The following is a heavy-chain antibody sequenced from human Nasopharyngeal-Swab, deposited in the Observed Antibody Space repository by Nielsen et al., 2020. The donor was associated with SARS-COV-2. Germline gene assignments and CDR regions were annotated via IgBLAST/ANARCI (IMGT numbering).Heavy chain of an antibody. CDR1: GFTFSRNG. Sequence: GESLKISCAASGFTFSRNGMHWVRQAPGKGLEWVGVVSSDGSNKYYSDSAKGRFALSRDNSKNTVDLQMNSLTAEDTAVYYCAAGTWYRGGYDAFDVWGQGTVVTVSS. CDR3: AAGTWYRGGYDAFDV. V-gene: IGHV3-30*03. J-gene: IGHJ3*01. D-gene: IGHD6-25*01. CDR2: VSSDGSNK.